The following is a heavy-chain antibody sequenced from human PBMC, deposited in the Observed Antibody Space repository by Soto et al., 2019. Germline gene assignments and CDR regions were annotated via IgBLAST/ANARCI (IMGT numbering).Heavy chain of an antibody. D-gene: IGHD6-19*01. V-gene: IGHV3-15*01. CDR2: IKSNADGGAA. J-gene: IGHJ3*02. Sequence: EVQLVESGGGLLQPGGSLRLSCTASGFAFTNAWMDWVRQAPGKGLEWVGRIKSNADGGAADYPAPVKGRFIISRDDSRNTLYLQMNSLKTEDTAVYYCTTEMRHTSGWYGAFDIWGQGTMVTVSS. CDR3: TTEMRHTSGWYGAFDI. CDR1: GFAFTNAW.